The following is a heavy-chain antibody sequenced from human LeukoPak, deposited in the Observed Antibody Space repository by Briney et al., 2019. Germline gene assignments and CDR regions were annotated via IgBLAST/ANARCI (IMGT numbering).Heavy chain of an antibody. CDR1: GFTFSTNA. D-gene: IGHD6-13*01. CDR3: AKDHFGQQLVDGYFDY. V-gene: IGHV3-23*01. Sequence: QPGGPRKFPGEPSGFTFSTNAMTWFPQAPGKGLNWVSAISGSGGSTYYADSVKGRFTISRDNSKNTLYLQMNSLRAEDTAVYYCAKDHFGQQLVDGYFDYWGQGTLVTVSS. J-gene: IGHJ4*02. CDR2: ISGSGGST.